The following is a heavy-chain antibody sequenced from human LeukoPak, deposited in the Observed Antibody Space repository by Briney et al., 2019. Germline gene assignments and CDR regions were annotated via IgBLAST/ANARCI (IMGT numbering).Heavy chain of an antibody. J-gene: IGHJ4*02. Sequence: PTETLSLTCAVYGGSFSGYYWSWIRQPPGKGLEWIGEINHSGSTNYNPSLKSRVTISVDTSKNQFSLKLSSVTAADTAVYYCARAEGYGGELDSWGRGTLVTVSS. D-gene: IGHD4-23*01. CDR3: ARAEGYGGELDS. CDR2: INHSGST. V-gene: IGHV4-34*01. CDR1: GGSFSGYY.